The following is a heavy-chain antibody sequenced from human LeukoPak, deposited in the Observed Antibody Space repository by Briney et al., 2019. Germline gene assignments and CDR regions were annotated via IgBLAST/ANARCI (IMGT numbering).Heavy chain of an antibody. Sequence: PGGSLRLSCAVSGFTFTDYWMNWVRQAPGKGLEWVASIRQDGGEKSYVDSVKGRFTISRDNTKNSLYLQMSSLWAEDTAVYYCARDGTAPGLYLDLWGRGTLVTVSS. CDR1: GFTFTDYW. D-gene: IGHD6-13*01. CDR3: ARDGTAPGLYLDL. V-gene: IGHV3-7*01. J-gene: IGHJ4*01. CDR2: IRQDGGEK.